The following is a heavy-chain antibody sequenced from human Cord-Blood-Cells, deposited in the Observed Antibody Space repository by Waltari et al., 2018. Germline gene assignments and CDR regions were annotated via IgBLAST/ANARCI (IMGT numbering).Heavy chain of an antibody. CDR3: SSSYFDY. D-gene: IGHD6-6*01. Sequence: QVQLVQSGAEVQQPGPSVKHSCKVSGYTLIELSMHWVRQAPGKGLEWMGGVDPEDGETIYAQKFQGRVTMTEDTSTDTAYMELSSLRSEDTAVYYCSSSYFDYWGQGTLVTVSS. J-gene: IGHJ4*02. CDR2: VDPEDGET. CDR1: GYTLIELS. V-gene: IGHV1-24*01.